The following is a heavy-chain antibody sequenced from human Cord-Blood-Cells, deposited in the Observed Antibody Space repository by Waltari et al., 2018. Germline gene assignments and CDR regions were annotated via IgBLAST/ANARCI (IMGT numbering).Heavy chain of an antibody. Sequence: QVQLVQSGAEVKKPGSSVKVSCKASGGTFSSYGFRWVRRAPGQGLEWMGRITPILGIANYAQKFQGRVTITADKSTSTAYMELSSLRSEDTAVYYCARDRIAAPIFDYWGQGTLVTVSS. J-gene: IGHJ4*02. CDR3: ARDRIAAPIFDY. D-gene: IGHD6-6*01. CDR2: ITPILGIA. V-gene: IGHV1-69*09. CDR1: GGTFSSYG.